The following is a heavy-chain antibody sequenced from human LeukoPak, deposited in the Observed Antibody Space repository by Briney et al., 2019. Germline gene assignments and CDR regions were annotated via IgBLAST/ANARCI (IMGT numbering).Heavy chain of an antibody. V-gene: IGHV1-2*02. D-gene: IGHD4-23*01. CDR1: GYTFTGYY. J-gene: IGHJ4*02. CDR3: ASVFGDYVGGEFDY. Sequence: ASVKVSCKASGYTFTGYYMHWVRQAPGQGLEWMGWINPNSGGTNYAQKFQGRVTMTGDTSISTAYMELSRLRSDDTAVYYCASVFGDYVGGEFDYWGQGTLVTVSS. CDR2: INPNSGGT.